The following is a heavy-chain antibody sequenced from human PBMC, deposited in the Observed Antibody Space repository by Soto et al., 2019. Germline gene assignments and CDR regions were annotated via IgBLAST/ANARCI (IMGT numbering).Heavy chain of an antibody. Sequence: EVQLLDSGGGLGQPGGSLRLSCAASGFTFSNYAMTWVRQGPGKGLEWVSGISGSGGRSYYADSGKGRFTISRDNSKSTLYLQLTSLRVEDTAVYYWAKVYFVWSSEQPYYFAYWCQGTLVTVSS. CDR2: ISGSGGRS. CDR1: GFTFSNYA. V-gene: IGHV3-23*01. J-gene: IGHJ4*02. CDR3: AKVYFVWSSEQPYYFAY. D-gene: IGHD3-16*01.